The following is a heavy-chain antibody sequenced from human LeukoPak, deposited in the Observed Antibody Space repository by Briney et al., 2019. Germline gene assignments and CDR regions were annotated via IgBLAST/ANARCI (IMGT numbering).Heavy chain of an antibody. V-gene: IGHV4-59*08. CDR3: ASGERGYSYGPLDY. D-gene: IGHD5-18*01. CDR1: GVSIRSYY. J-gene: IGHJ4*02. Sequence: SETLSLTCTVSGVSIRSYYRSWIRQPPGKGLEWIGYIFYAGSTTYNPSLKSRVTISIDTSKNEVSLKLNSVTAADTAVYYCASGERGYSYGPLDYWGQGTLVTVSS. CDR2: IFYAGST.